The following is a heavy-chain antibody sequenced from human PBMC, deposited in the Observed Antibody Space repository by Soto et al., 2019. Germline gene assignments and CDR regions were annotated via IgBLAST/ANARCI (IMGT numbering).Heavy chain of an antibody. D-gene: IGHD2-2*01. Sequence: GGFLRLSCAVSGFYFNNYGINWVRQPPGKGLEWVSSVSKSDYTYYSDSVKGRFTISRDNAKNSVSLQMNSLRAEDTAVYYCAREDSVIIPAVSDFWGQGTLVTVSS. CDR3: AREDSVIIPAVSDF. CDR2: VSKSDYT. J-gene: IGHJ4*02. V-gene: IGHV3-21*01. CDR1: GFYFNNYG.